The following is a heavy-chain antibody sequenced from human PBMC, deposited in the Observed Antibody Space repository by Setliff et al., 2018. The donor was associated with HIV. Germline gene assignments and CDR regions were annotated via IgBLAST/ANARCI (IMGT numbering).Heavy chain of an antibody. Sequence: GASVKVSCKASGGSFTSYTFSWVRQAPGQGLEWMGRIIPIVTIAHYAEQFVGRLTITADKSTSTTYMEVSSLRSEDTAGYYCARERPGDHYESTGYQLADWFDPWGQGTLVTV. CDR2: IIPIVTIA. CDR3: ARERPGDHYESTGYQLADWFDP. CDR1: GGSFTSYT. V-gene: IGHV1-69*04. J-gene: IGHJ5*02. D-gene: IGHD3-22*01.